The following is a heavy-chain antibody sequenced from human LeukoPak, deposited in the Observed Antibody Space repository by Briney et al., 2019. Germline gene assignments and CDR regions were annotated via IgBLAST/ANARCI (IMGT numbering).Heavy chain of an antibody. CDR1: GGSFSGYY. CDR3: ARASPSGSYADY. V-gene: IGHV4-34*01. CDR2: INHSGST. Sequence: SETLSLTCAVYGGSFSGYYWSWIRQPPGKGLEWIEEINHSGSTNYNPSLKSRVTISVDTSKNQFSLKLSSVTAADTAVYYCARASPSGSYADYWGQGTLVTVSS. J-gene: IGHJ4*02. D-gene: IGHD1-26*01.